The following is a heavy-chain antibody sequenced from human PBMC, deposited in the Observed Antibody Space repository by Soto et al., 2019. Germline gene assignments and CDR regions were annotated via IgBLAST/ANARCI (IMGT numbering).Heavy chain of an antibody. CDR3: ASNYYDCSGYFLAADY. CDR1: GYTFTSYY. D-gene: IGHD3-22*01. V-gene: IGHV1-46*01. J-gene: IGHJ4*02. Sequence: ASVKVSCKASGYTFTSYYMHWVRQAPGQGLEWMGIINPSGGSTSYAQKFQGRVTMTRDTSTSTVYMELSSLRSEDTAVYYCASNYYDCSGYFLAADYWGQGTLVTVSS. CDR2: INPSGGST.